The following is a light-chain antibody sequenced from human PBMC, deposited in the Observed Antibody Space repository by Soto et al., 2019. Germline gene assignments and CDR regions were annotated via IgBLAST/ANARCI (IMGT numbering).Light chain of an antibody. CDR3: SSYTSSSTLV. CDR2: EVS. J-gene: IGLJ2*01. Sequence: QAVVTQPASVSGSPGQSITISCTGTSSDVGGYNYVSWYQHHPGKAPKLMIYEVSNRPSGVSNRFSGSKSGNTASLTISGLQAEDEADYYCSSYTSSSTLVFGGGTKLTVL. V-gene: IGLV2-14*01. CDR1: SSDVGGYNY.